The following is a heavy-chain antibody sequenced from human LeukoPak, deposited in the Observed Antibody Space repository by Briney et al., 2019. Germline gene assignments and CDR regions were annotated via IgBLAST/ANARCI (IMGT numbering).Heavy chain of an antibody. CDR3: ARSWQQLGNIDY. CDR1: GGSISSSSYY. J-gene: IGHJ4*02. CDR2: IYYSGST. V-gene: IGHV4-39*01. D-gene: IGHD6-13*01. Sequence: TSETLSLTCTVSGGSISSSSYYWGWIRQPPGKGLEWIGSIYYSGSTYYNPSLKSRVTISVDTSKNQFSLKLSSVTAADTAVYYCARSWQQLGNIDYWGQGTLVTVSS.